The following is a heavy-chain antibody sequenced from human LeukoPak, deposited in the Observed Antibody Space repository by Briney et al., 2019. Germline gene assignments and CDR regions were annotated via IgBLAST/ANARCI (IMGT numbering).Heavy chain of an antibody. V-gene: IGHV4-34*01. CDR3: ARGGSDCSGGSCYSGSLNNWFDP. CDR2: INHSGST. Sequence: SETLPLTCAVYGGSFSGYYWSWIRQPPGKGLEWIGEINHSGSTNYNPSLKSRVTISVDTSKNQFSLKLSSVTAADTAVYYCARGGSDCSGGSCYSGSLNNWFDPWGQGTLVTVSS. J-gene: IGHJ5*02. D-gene: IGHD2-15*01. CDR1: GGSFSGYY.